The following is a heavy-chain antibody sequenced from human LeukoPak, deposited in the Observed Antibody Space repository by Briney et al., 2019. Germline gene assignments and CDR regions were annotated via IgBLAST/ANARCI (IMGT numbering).Heavy chain of an antibody. CDR2: IYYSGST. V-gene: IGHV4-59*08. Sequence: PSETLSLTCTVSGGSISSYYWSWIRQPPGKGLEWIGYIYYSGSTNYNPSLKSRVTISVDTSKNQFSLKLSSVTAADTAVYYCAGADYGGNSDYWGQGTLVTASS. CDR3: AGADYGGNSDY. CDR1: GGSISSYY. D-gene: IGHD4-23*01. J-gene: IGHJ4*02.